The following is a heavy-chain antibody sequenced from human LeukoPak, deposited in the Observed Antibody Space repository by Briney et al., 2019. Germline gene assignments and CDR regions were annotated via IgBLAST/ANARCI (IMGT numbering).Heavy chain of an antibody. CDR1: GFTFSDYW. Sequence: GGSLRLSCAASGFTFSDYWMTWVRQAPGKGLEWVANIKQDGSENYYVDSVKGRFTISRDNAKNSLYLQMNSLRAEDTAVYYCAELGITMIGGVWGKGTTVTISS. D-gene: IGHD3-10*02. CDR2: IKQDGSEN. J-gene: IGHJ6*04. CDR3: AELGITMIGGV. V-gene: IGHV3-7*01.